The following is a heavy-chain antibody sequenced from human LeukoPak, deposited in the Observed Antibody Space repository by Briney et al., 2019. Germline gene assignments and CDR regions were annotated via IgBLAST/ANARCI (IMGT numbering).Heavy chain of an antibody. CDR3: AREGSITMVRGSYCDYFDY. V-gene: IGHV4-39*07. CDR2: IYFSEST. CDR1: GASTSDTSYY. J-gene: IGHJ4*02. D-gene: IGHD3-10*01. Sequence: YPSETLSLTCAVSGASTSDTSYYWAWIRQPPGKGLEWIGSIYFSESTFYNPSLKTRVTISIDTSKNQFSLKLSSVTAADTAVYFCAREGSITMVRGSYCDYFDYWGQGTLVTVSS.